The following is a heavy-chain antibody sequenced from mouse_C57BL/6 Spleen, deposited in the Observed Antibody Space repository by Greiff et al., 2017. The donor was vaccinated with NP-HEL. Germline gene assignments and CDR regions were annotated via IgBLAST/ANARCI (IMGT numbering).Heavy chain of an antibody. CDR2: IDPGSGST. D-gene: IGHD2-4*01. CDR3: ARRDDEYCDFDSCHAMDY. J-gene: IGHJ4*01. CDR1: GYTFTEYT. V-gene: IGHV1-62-2*01. Sequence: VQLQQSGAELVKPGASVKLSCKASGYTFTEYTIHWVKQRTGQGLEWIGGIDPGSGSTKYNEKFKEKATLTADKSSITVYIELSSLTSEDSAVYFCARRDDEYCDFDSCHAMDYWGQGTSVTVSS.